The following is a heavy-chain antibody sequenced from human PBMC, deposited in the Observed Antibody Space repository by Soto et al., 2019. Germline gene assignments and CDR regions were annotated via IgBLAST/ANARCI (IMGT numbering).Heavy chain of an antibody. CDR2: INHSGNT. CDR1: GGSFNSNF. Sequence: SETLSLTCVVYGGSFNSNFWTWVRQPPGKGLEWIGEINHSGNTNYNASLKSRVTISVDTSKNQFSLNLSSVTAADTAVYYCLSARFDYWGQGTLVTVSS. V-gene: IGHV4-34*01. CDR3: LSARFDY. J-gene: IGHJ4*02. D-gene: IGHD6-19*01.